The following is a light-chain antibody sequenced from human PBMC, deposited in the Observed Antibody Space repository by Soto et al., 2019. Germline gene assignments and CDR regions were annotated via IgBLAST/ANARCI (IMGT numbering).Light chain of an antibody. CDR3: NSYAGTNNLV. J-gene: IGLJ2*01. V-gene: IGLV2-8*02. Sequence: QSVLTQPPSASRSPGQSVTISCTGTSSDVGAYNYVSWYQQHPGEVPKLLIYEVTQRPSGVPDRFSGSKSGNTASLTVSGLQAEDEADYYCNSYAGTNNLVFGGGTKVTVL. CDR2: EVT. CDR1: SSDVGAYNY.